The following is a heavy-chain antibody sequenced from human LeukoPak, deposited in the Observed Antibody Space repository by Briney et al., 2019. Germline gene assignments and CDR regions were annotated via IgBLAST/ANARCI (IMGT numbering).Heavy chain of an antibody. CDR1: GYTFTSYD. CDR3: ARFRGCSGGSCPGYYYYYYMDV. D-gene: IGHD2-15*01. V-gene: IGHV1-8*01. J-gene: IGHJ6*03. Sequence: SVKVSCKASGYTFTSYDINWVRQATGQGLEWMGWMNPNSGNTGYAQKFQGRVTMTRHTSISTAYMELSSLRSEDTPVYYCARFRGCSGGSCPGYYYYYYMDVWGKGTTVTVSS. CDR2: MNPNSGNT.